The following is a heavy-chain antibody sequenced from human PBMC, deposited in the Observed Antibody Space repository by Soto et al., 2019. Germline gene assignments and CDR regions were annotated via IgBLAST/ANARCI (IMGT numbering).Heavy chain of an antibody. Sequence: PSETLSLTCTVSGGSISSYYWSWIRQPPGKGLEWIGYIYYSGSTNYNPSLKSRVTISVDTSKNQFSLKLSSVTAADTAVYYCARQRAAAGPFDYWGQGTLVTVSS. CDR2: IYYSGST. J-gene: IGHJ4*02. D-gene: IGHD6-13*01. CDR1: GGSISSYY. CDR3: ARQRAAAGPFDY. V-gene: IGHV4-59*08.